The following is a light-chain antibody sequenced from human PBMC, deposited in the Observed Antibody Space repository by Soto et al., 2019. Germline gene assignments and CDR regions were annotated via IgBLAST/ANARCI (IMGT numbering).Light chain of an antibody. J-gene: IGKJ1*01. CDR1: QSVGINY. V-gene: IGKV3-20*01. Sequence: EIVLTQSPGTLSLSPGERATLSCRASQSVGINYLAWYQQKPGQAPRLLMYGASSRATGIPDRFSGSGSGTDFTLTISRLEPEDFAVYYCQHYAGSPWTFGQGTKVDIK. CDR2: GAS. CDR3: QHYAGSPWT.